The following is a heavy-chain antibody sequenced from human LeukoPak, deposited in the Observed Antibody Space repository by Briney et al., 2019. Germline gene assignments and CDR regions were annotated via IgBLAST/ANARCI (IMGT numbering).Heavy chain of an antibody. CDR3: ARSGGYYNPPRITGWLFDP. J-gene: IGHJ5*02. D-gene: IGHD3-10*01. CDR2: IYPGDSDT. V-gene: IGHV5-51*01. Sequence: GESLKISCKGSGYSFTSYWIGWVRQMPGKGLEWMGIIYPGDSDTRYSPSFQGQVTISADKSISTAYLQWSSLKASDTAMYYCARSGGYYNPPRITGWLFDPWGQGTLVTVSS. CDR1: GYSFTSYW.